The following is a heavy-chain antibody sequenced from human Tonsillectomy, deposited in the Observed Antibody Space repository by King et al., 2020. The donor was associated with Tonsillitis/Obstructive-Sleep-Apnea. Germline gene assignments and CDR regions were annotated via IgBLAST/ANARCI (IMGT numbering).Heavy chain of an antibody. CDR3: ARGYGGNSAGFDF. CDR2: IWYDESIK. D-gene: IGHD4-23*01. CDR1: GFTFSNYG. Sequence: VQLVESGGGVVQPGRSLRLSCAASGFTFSNYGMHWVRQAPGKGLEWVAVIWYDESIKEYVESVKGRFTISRDNSKNTLYVQMNSLRAEDTAVYYCARGYGGNSAGFDFWGQGTMVTVSS. J-gene: IGHJ3*01. V-gene: IGHV3-33*01.